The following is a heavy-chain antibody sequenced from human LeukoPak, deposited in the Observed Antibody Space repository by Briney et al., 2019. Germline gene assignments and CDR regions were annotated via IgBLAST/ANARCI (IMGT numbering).Heavy chain of an antibody. V-gene: IGHV3-23*01. CDR1: GFTFSSYA. D-gene: IGHD2-8*02. CDR3: ATYRQVLLPFES. CDR2: ISGSGGST. Sequence: GGSLRLSCAASGFTFSSYAMSWVRQAPGKGLEWVSAISGSGGSTYYADSVKGRFTISRDNSKSNLSLQMNSLRAEDTAIYYCATYRQVLLPFESWGQGTLVTVSS. J-gene: IGHJ4*02.